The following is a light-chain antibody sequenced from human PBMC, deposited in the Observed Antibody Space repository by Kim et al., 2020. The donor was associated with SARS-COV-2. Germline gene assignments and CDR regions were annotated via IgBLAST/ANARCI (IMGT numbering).Light chain of an antibody. V-gene: IGKV1-13*02. Sequence: AIQLAQSPSSLSASVGDRVTITCRASQGIGTSLAWYRQRPGKAPQLLMEGTSTLESGVPSGFTGSGSGTDFTLTVNNLQPHDSAVYYCKQYETYWTFGPGTKVDIK. CDR2: GTS. J-gene: IGKJ1*01. CDR1: QGIGTS. CDR3: KQYETYWT.